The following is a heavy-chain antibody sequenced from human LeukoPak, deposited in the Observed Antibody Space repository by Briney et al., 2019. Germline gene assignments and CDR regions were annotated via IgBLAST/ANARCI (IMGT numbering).Heavy chain of an antibody. V-gene: IGHV1-2*02. CDR1: GYTFTDYY. D-gene: IGHD4-23*01. CDR3: ARDRPHDYGGAHAFDI. Sequence: GASVKVSCKASGYTFTDYYLHWVRQAPGQGLQWMGWINPNSGDTGYAQKFQGRATMTRDTSISTAYMELGRLRPDDTAVYYCARDRPHDYGGAHAFDIWGQGTMVTVSS. J-gene: IGHJ3*02. CDR2: INPNSGDT.